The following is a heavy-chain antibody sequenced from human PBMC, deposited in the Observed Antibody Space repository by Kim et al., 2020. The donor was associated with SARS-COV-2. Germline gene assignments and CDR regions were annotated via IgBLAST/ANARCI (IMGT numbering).Heavy chain of an antibody. D-gene: IGHD5-12*01. CDR3: ARSGNGYNAFGI. CDR2: IRTRGDSN. Sequence: GGSLRLSCAASGLSFSGSYMNWVRQAPGKGLEWLSFIRTRGDSNFYADSVQGRCTISRNNANNSLYLQMNYLRDEDTAVYYCARSGNGYNAFGIWGQGVLVTVSS. CDR1: GLSFSGSY. V-gene: IGHV3-11*01. J-gene: IGHJ4*02.